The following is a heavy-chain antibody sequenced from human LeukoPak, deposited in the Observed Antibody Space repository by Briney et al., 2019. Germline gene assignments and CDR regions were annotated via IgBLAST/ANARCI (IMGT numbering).Heavy chain of an antibody. V-gene: IGHV4-34*01. CDR3: ARDRYSGPRGYSGYDPHSTNYFDY. Sequence: SENLSLTCAVYGGSFSGYYWSWLRQPPGKGLEWVGEINHSGSTNYNPSLKSRVTISVDTSKNQFSLKLSSVTAADTAVYYCARDRYSGPRGYSGYDPHSTNYFDYWGQGTLVTVSS. CDR2: INHSGST. CDR1: GGSFSGYY. J-gene: IGHJ4*02. D-gene: IGHD5-12*01.